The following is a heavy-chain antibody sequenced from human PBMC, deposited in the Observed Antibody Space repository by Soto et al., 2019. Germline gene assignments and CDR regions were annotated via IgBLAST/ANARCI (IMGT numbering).Heavy chain of an antibody. CDR2: IYYSGST. CDR3: ARLADIVVVPAATGTFDY. Sequence: QLQLQESSPGLVKPLETLFLTCTVSGGSISSSSYYWGWIRQPPGKGLEWIGSIYYSGSTYYNPSLKSRVTISVDTSKNQFSLKLSSVTAADTAVYYCARLADIVVVPAATGTFDYWGQGTLVTVSS. J-gene: IGHJ4*02. D-gene: IGHD2-2*01. CDR1: GGSISSSSYY. V-gene: IGHV4-39*01.